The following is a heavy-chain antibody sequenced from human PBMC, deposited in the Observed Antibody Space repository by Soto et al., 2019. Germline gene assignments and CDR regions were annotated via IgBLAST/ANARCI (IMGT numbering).Heavy chain of an antibody. CDR2: IFSNDEK. CDR1: GFSLSNARMG. V-gene: IGHV2-26*01. Sequence: QVTLKESGPVLVKPTETLTLTCTVSGFSLSNARMGVSWIRQPPGKALEWLAHIFSNDEKSYSTSLKSRLTISKDTSKSQVVLTMTNMDPVDTATYYCARSRGDYDSIWGSYRWYYFDYWGQGTLVTVSS. CDR3: ARSRGDYDSIWGSYRWYYFDY. J-gene: IGHJ4*02. D-gene: IGHD3-16*02.